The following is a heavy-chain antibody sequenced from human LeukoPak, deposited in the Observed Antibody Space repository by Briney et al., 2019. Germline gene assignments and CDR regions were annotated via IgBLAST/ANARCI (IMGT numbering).Heavy chain of an antibody. Sequence: PGGSLRLSCAASGFTLSRYWMSWVRQAPGKGLEWVAHTKHDGSEKYYVDSVKGRFTISRDNAKNSLYLQMNSLRGEDTAVYYCARDRDYYNYSEYWGQGTLVTVSS. CDR3: ARDRDYYNYSEY. J-gene: IGHJ4*02. V-gene: IGHV3-7*04. CDR1: GFTLSRYW. CDR2: TKHDGSEK. D-gene: IGHD3-10*01.